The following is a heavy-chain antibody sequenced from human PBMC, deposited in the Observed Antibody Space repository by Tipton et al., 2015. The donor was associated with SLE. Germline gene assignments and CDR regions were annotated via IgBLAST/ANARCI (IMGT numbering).Heavy chain of an antibody. CDR3: AREDFGEAFDI. D-gene: IGHD2/OR15-2a*01. Sequence: SLRLSYAASGFTFSAYEMNWVRQAPGKGLEWVSYISSSGSTVYYADSVKGQFTISRDNAKNSLYLQMSSLRAEDTAVYYCAREDFGEAFDIWGQGTMVTVSS. V-gene: IGHV3-48*03. CDR1: GFTFSAYE. CDR2: ISSSGSTV. J-gene: IGHJ3*02.